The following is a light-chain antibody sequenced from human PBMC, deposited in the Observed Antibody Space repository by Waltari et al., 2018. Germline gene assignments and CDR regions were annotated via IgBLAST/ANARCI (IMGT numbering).Light chain of an antibody. CDR1: QCLSNW. V-gene: IGKV1-5*03. Sequence: CRSSQCLSNWLAGEQQKPGKAPEVLIYKASTLESGVPSRFSGSGSGTEFTLTISSLQPDDFATYYCQQYRNLWTFGQGTKVEI. J-gene: IGKJ1*01. CDR3: QQYRNLWT. CDR2: KAS.